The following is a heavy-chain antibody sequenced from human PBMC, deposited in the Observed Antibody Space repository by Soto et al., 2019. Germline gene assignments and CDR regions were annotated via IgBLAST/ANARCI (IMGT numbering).Heavy chain of an antibody. Sequence: PSETLSLTCAVSGGSISGSNWWSCVRPPPGKGLEWIGEIHHSGRSNYNPSLQSRVSISVDKSKHQFSLNLSSVTAADTAVYYCVRSNWFDPWGKGAQVTVSS. J-gene: IGHJ5*02. CDR1: GGSISGSNW. CDR2: IHHSGRS. CDR3: VRSNWFDP. V-gene: IGHV4-4*02.